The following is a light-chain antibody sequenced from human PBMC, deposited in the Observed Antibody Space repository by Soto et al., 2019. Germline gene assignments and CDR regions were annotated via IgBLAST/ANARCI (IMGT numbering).Light chain of an antibody. V-gene: IGKV3-15*01. Sequence: EIVMTQSPATLSVSPGERATLSCRASQSVRSNLAWYQQKPGQAPRLLIYGASTRATGIPARFSGSGSGTDFTLTISSLQPEDVAVYYCQQYNNWPRTFGQGTKVDIK. CDR2: GAS. J-gene: IGKJ1*01. CDR3: QQYNNWPRT. CDR1: QSVRSN.